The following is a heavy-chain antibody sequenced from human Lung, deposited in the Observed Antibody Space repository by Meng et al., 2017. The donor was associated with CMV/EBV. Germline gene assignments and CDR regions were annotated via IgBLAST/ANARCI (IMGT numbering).Heavy chain of an antibody. CDR2: NNPGTKNR. CDR1: GFSFSDSF. Sequence: GSVXVSXKASGFSFSDSFVHWMRQAPGQRLEWMGWNNPGTKNRDTSEKFHDRVTLTGDTTTGTAHMELRSLTSDDTAVYYCARVVGFCSGASCILDAYGVXGQGXMVTVSS. J-gene: IGHJ3*01. D-gene: IGHD2-15*01. CDR3: ARVVGFCSGASCILDAYGV. V-gene: IGHV1-2*02.